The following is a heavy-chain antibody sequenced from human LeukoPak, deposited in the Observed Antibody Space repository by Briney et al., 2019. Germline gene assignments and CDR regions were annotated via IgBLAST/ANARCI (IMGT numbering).Heavy chain of an antibody. CDR1: GFTFSSYA. Sequence: GGSLRLSXAASGFTFSSYAMSWVRQAPGKGVEWVSAISGSGGSTYYADSVKGRFTISRDNSKNTLDLQMNSLRAEDTAVYYCAKGVTGVAGRHYFDYWGQGTLVTVSS. V-gene: IGHV3-23*01. CDR3: AKGVTGVAGRHYFDY. J-gene: IGHJ4*02. CDR2: ISGSGGST. D-gene: IGHD6-19*01.